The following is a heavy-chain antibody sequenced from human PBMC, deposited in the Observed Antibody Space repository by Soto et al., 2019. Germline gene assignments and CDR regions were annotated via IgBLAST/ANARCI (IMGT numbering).Heavy chain of an antibody. CDR2: IHSGGNT. D-gene: IGHD2-21*02. V-gene: IGHV3-66*01. CDR3: ARALVTTPPRTFDY. CDR1: GFSVSSTF. Sequence: EVQLVESGGGLVQPGGSLRLSCAVSGFSVSSTFMNWVRQATGKGLEWVAVIHSGGNTFYGDSVKGRFTISRDSSKNMVYLQRSSLRGEDTAVYFCARALVTTPPRTFDYWGQGTLVTVSS. J-gene: IGHJ4*02.